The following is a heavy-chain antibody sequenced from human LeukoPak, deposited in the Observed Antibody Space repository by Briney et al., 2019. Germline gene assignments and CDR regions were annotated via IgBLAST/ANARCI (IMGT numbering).Heavy chain of an antibody. Sequence: ASVKVSCKASGYTFTSYDINWVRQATGQGLEWKGWMNPNSGNTGYAQKFQGRVTMTRNTPISTAYMELSSLRSEDTAVYYCARGRDYDFWSGYYTNHHFDYWGQGTLVTVSS. J-gene: IGHJ4*02. V-gene: IGHV1-8*01. CDR1: GYTFTSYD. D-gene: IGHD3-3*01. CDR3: ARGRDYDFWSGYYTNHHFDY. CDR2: MNPNSGNT.